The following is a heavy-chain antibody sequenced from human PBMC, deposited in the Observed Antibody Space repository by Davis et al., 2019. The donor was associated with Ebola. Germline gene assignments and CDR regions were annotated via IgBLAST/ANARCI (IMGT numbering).Heavy chain of an antibody. V-gene: IGHV3-53*01. CDR2: IYTDGRP. J-gene: IGHJ2*01. D-gene: IGHD4-17*01. CDR3: TRHVSGDFWYFDL. Sequence: PAGSLSLSCAASAFIASVKYMRWVRQVPGKGLEWVAAIYTDGRPYYADSVKGRFTISRDNTKNTLYLQMSSQRDEDTAVYYCTRHVSGDFWYFDLWGRGTLVTVSS. CDR1: AFIASVKY.